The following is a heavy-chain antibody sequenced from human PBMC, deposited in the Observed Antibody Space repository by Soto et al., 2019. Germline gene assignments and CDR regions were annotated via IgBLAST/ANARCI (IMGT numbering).Heavy chain of an antibody. CDR2: ISGSGGTI. D-gene: IGHD2-21*02. V-gene: IGHV3-23*01. CDR1: GFTFNTYA. Sequence: GGSLRLSCAASGFTFNTYAKNWVRQAPGKGLEWVASISGSGGTINYADSVKGRFTTSRDTSKNTLYLQMNSLSAEDTAVYYCAKGFIVVVTAIRPDDNFDVWGQGTMVTV. CDR3: AKGFIVVVTAIRPDDNFDV. J-gene: IGHJ3*01.